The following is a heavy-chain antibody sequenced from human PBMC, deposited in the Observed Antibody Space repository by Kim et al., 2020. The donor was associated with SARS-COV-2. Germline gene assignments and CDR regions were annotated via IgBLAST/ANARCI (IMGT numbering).Heavy chain of an antibody. V-gene: IGHV3-21*01. CDR2: ISSSSSYI. Sequence: GGSLRLSCAASGFTFSSYSMNWVRQAPGKGLEWVSSISSSSSYIYYADSVKGRFTNSRDNAKNSLYLQMNRLRAEDTARYYCARDLRYCSSTSCDPVYYYYGMEGWGQGATGTVSS. CDR3: ARDLRYCSSTSCDPVYYYYGMEG. CDR1: GFTFSSYS. J-gene: IGHJ6*02. D-gene: IGHD2-2*01.